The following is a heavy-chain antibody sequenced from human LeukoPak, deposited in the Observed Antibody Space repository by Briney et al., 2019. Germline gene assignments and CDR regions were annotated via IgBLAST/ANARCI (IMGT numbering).Heavy chain of an antibody. Sequence: PGGSLRLSCAASGFTFSSYEMNWVRQAPGKGLEWLSYISSSGSTIYYAGSVKGRFTISRDNAKNSLYLQMNSLRAEDTAVYYCARDAGWGGSSYAPDAFDIWGQGTMVTVSS. CDR1: GFTFSSYE. CDR3: ARDAGWGGSSYAPDAFDI. V-gene: IGHV3-48*03. J-gene: IGHJ3*02. CDR2: ISSSGSTI. D-gene: IGHD5-18*01.